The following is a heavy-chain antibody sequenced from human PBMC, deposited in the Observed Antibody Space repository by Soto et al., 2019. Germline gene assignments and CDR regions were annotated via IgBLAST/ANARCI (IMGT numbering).Heavy chain of an antibody. CDR3: VRDGTKTLRDWFDP. CDR1: GASISVFY. CDR2: IYATGTT. V-gene: IGHV4-4*07. D-gene: IGHD1-1*01. Sequence: SEPLSLTCTVSGASISVFYWSWIRNSAGKGLEWIGRIYATGTTDYNPSLKSRVMMSVDTSKKQFPLKLRSVTAADTAVYYCVRDGTKTLRDWFDPWGQGISVTVSS. J-gene: IGHJ5*02.